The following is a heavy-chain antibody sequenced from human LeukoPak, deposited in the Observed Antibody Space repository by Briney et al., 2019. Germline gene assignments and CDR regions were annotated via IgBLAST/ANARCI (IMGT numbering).Heavy chain of an antibody. D-gene: IGHD2-15*01. CDR2: ISSTSDYI. J-gene: IGHJ4*02. CDR3: ARDPCSGGSCYRNFDY. V-gene: IGHV3-21*01. CDR1: GFSFSNS. Sequence: PGGSLRLSCAAYGFSFSNSMNWVRQAPGKGLAWVAAISSTSDYIYHADSVKGRFTISRDNSKNTLYLQMNSLRADDTAVYYCARDPCSGGSCYRNFDYWGQGTLVTVSS.